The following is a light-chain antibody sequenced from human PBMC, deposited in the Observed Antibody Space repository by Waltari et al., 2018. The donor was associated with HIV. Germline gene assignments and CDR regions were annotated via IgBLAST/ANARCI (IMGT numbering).Light chain of an antibody. CDR1: NIGSKS. J-gene: IGLJ2*01. Sequence: SYVLTQSPSVSVAPGKTARITCGGKNIGSKSVNWYQQQPGQAPVMVIYHVTDRPSGIPDRFSGSNSEDTATLTIRRVEAGDEADYYCQVWDTNTDQYVIFGGGTNLAV. V-gene: IGLV3-21*01. CDR2: HVT. CDR3: QVWDTNTDQYVI.